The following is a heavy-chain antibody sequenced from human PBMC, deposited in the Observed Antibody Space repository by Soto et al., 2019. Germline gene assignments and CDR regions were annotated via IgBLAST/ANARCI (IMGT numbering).Heavy chain of an antibody. CDR3: ARDEVATMRHFDY. V-gene: IGHV4-30-4*01. J-gene: IGHJ4*02. D-gene: IGHD5-12*01. CDR1: GGSISSGDYY. CDR2: IYYSGST. Sequence: QVQLQESGPGLVKPSQTLSLTCTVSGGSISSGDYYWSWIRQPPRKGLAWIGYIYYSGSTYYNPSLKSRVTISVDTSKNQFSLKLSSVTAADTAVYYCARDEVATMRHFDYWGQGTLVTVSS.